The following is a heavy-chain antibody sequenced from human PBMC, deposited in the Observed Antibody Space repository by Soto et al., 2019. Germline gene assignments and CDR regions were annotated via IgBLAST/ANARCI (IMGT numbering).Heavy chain of an antibody. CDR3: ARSVFP. CDR2: IYYSGST. CDR1: GGSISSGGHY. V-gene: IGHV4-31*03. J-gene: IGHJ5*02. Sequence: ILSLTCTVSGGSISSGGHYWNWIRQHPGKGLEWIGYIYYSGSTYYNPSLKSRVSISVDTSKDHFSLKLTSVTAADTAVYYCARSVFPWGRGTLVTAPQ.